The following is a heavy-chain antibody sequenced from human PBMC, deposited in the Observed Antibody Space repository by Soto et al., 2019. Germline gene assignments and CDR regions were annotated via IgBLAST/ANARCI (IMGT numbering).Heavy chain of an antibody. J-gene: IGHJ4*02. CDR1: GGSVRTGSYH. CDR3: ARIGWGGDS. D-gene: IGHD7-27*01. CDR2: IPNNGSP. V-gene: IGHV4-61*01. Sequence: ASETLSLTCSVSGGSVRTGSYHWIWIRQPPGKGREWIGFIPNNGSPDYNPSRKSRVVVSIDRSKNQFSLKVNSVAAADTAVYFCARIGWGGDSWGQGTLVTVSS.